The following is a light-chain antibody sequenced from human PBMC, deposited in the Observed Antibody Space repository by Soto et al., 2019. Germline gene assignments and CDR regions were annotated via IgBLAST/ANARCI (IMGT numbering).Light chain of an antibody. CDR2: EVS. J-gene: IGLJ1*01. V-gene: IGLV2-14*01. CDR1: SSDVGGYNY. Sequence: QSALTQPASVSGSPGQSITISCTGTSSDVGGYNYVSWYQQHPGKAHKLMIYEVSNRPSGVSNRFSGSKSGNTASLTISGLQAEDEADYYCSSYTSSSTYYVVCTGTKLTVL. CDR3: SSYTSSSTYYV.